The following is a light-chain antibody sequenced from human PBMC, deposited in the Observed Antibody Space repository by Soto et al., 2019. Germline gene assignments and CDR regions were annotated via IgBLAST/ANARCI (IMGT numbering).Light chain of an antibody. J-gene: IGLJ2*01. CDR1: SSDVGGYNY. CDR3: SSFSSTSTIV. CDR2: EVS. Sequence: QSALTQPASVSGSPGQSITISCIGSSSDVGGYNYVSWYQHHPGRVPKPMIFEVSDRPSGVSSRFSGSKSGNTAYPTISGLQAEDEADYYCSSFSSTSTIVFGGGTKVTVL. V-gene: IGLV2-14*01.